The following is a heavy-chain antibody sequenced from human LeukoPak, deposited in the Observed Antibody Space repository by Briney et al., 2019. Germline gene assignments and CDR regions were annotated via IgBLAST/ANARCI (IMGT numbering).Heavy chain of an antibody. D-gene: IGHD3-3*01. CDR2: ISISSSYI. CDR1: GFTFSSYS. CDR3: ARDRVTIFGVVIINEYYYYMDV. V-gene: IGHV3-21*01. J-gene: IGHJ6*03. Sequence: PGGSLRLSCAASGFTFSSYSMNWVRQAPGKGLEWVSSISISSSYIYYADSVKGRFTISRDNAKNSLYLQMNSLRAEDTAVYYCARDRVTIFGVVIINEYYYYMDVWGKGTTVTVSS.